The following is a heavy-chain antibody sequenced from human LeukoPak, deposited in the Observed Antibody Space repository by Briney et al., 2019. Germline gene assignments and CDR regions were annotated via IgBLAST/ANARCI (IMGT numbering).Heavy chain of an antibody. D-gene: IGHD6-13*01. CDR3: ARHLEDSSSWTPLDY. CDR1: GGSISSYY. J-gene: IGHJ4*02. CDR2: IYYSGST. Sequence: SETLSLTCTVSGGSISSYYWGWIRQPPGKGLEWIGYIYYSGSTNYNPSLKSRVTISVDTSKNQFSLKLSSVTAADTAVYYCARHLEDSSSWTPLDYWGQGTLVTVPS. V-gene: IGHV4-59*08.